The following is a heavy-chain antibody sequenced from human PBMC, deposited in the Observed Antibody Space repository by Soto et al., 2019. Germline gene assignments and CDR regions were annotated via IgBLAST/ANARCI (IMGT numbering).Heavy chain of an antibody. CDR3: TRDQPLYNSNYEN. Sequence: GGSLRLSCTASGFTFGDYAMSWFRQAPGKGLEWVGFIRSKAYGGTTEYAASVKGRFTISRDDSKSIAYLQMNSLKTEDTAVYYCTRDQPLYNSNYENWGQGTLVTVSS. V-gene: IGHV3-49*03. J-gene: IGHJ4*02. CDR2: IRSKAYGGTT. CDR1: GFTFGDYA. D-gene: IGHD4-4*01.